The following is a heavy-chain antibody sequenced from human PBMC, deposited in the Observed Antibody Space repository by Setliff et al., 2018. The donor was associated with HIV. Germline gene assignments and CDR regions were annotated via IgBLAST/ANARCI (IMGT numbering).Heavy chain of an antibody. V-gene: IGHV1-46*01. CDR1: GYTFTSYY. Sequence: ASVKVSCKASGYTFTSYYMHWVRQAPGQGLEWMGIINPSGGSTNYAQKFQGRVTMTRDTSTSTVYMELSSLRSEDTAVYYCARGGWSGGGPLHYSYYYLDVWGQGTAVTVSS. J-gene: IGHJ6*02. D-gene: IGHD2-15*01. CDR2: INPSGGST. CDR3: ARGGWSGGGPLHYSYYYLDV.